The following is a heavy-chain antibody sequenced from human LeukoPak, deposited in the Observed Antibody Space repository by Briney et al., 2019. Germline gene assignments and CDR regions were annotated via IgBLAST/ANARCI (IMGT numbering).Heavy chain of an antibody. V-gene: IGHV3-49*03. Sequence: GGSLRLSCTASGFTFGDYAMSWIRQAPGKGLEWVGFIRSKAYGETADYATSVKGGFTISRDDSKAIAYLQMNSLKTEDTAVYHCTRDRGAYNLYDYWGQGTLVTVSS. CDR1: GFTFGDYA. D-gene: IGHD1-1*01. CDR3: TRDRGAYNLYDY. CDR2: IRSKAYGETA. J-gene: IGHJ4*02.